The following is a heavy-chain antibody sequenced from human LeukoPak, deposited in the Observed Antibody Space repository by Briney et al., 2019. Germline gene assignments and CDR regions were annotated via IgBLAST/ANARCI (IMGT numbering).Heavy chain of an antibody. J-gene: IGHJ4*02. Sequence: GGSLRLSCAASGFTFSTYTMNWVRQAPGKGLEWVANIKQDGSEKYYADSVKGRFTISRDNAKNSLYLQMNSLRAEDTAVYYCARGATMIVVDEGVFDYWGQGTLVTVSS. V-gene: IGHV3-7*03. CDR3: ARGATMIVVDEGVFDY. CDR1: GFTFSTYT. D-gene: IGHD3-22*01. CDR2: IKQDGSEK.